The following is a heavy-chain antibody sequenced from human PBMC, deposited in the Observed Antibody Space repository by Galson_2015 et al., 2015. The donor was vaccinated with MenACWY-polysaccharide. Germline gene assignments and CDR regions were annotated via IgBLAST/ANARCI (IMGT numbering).Heavy chain of an antibody. Sequence: LRLSCAASGFTFSNYAMSWVRQAPGKGLEWVSTIGGSGSNTHYADSVKGRFTISRDNSKNTPSLQMNSLRAEDTAVYYCARVRYSTGKYQFDYWGQGTLVAVSS. J-gene: IGHJ4*02. CDR3: ARVRYSTGKYQFDY. V-gene: IGHV3-23*01. D-gene: IGHD2-2*01. CDR2: IGGSGSNT. CDR1: GFTFSNYA.